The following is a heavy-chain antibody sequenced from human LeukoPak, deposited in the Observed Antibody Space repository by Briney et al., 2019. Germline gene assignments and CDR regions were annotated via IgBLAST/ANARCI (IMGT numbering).Heavy chain of an antibody. Sequence: GGSLRLSCAASGFTFSSYAMSWVRQAPGKGLEWVSAISGSGGSTYYADSVKGRFTTSRDNSKNTLYLQMNSLRAEDTAVYYCAQDIAVAGYYFDYWGQGTLVTVSS. J-gene: IGHJ4*02. D-gene: IGHD6-19*01. V-gene: IGHV3-23*01. CDR2: ISGSGGST. CDR3: AQDIAVAGYYFDY. CDR1: GFTFSSYA.